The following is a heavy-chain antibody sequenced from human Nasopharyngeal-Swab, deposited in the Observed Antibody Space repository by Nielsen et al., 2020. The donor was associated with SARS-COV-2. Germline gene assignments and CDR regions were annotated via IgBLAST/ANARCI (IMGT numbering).Heavy chain of an antibody. Sequence: GGLLRPSFAPPGFNFRAYWMNWVRLTPMKRLEWVATVKQDGSAIYHVDSLKGRFTISRDNAKNSLYLQMNSLRAGDTAVYYCAREDWGKLDYWGQGTLVTVSS. CDR1: GFNFRAYW. CDR2: VKQDGSAI. J-gene: IGHJ4*02. CDR3: AREDWGKLDY. D-gene: IGHD7-27*01. V-gene: IGHV3-7*04.